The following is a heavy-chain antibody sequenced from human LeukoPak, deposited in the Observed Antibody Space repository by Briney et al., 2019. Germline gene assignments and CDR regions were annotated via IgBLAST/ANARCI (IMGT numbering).Heavy chain of an antibody. Sequence: GGSLRLSCAASGLTFSSYSMNWVRQAPGKGLEWVSYISSSSSTIYYADSVKGRFTISRDNAKNSLYLQMNSLRDEDTAVYYCAGLNYYDSSGYGFGDYGMDVWGQGTTVTVSS. CDR2: ISSSSSTI. J-gene: IGHJ6*02. V-gene: IGHV3-48*02. D-gene: IGHD3-22*01. CDR1: GLTFSSYS. CDR3: AGLNYYDSSGYGFGDYGMDV.